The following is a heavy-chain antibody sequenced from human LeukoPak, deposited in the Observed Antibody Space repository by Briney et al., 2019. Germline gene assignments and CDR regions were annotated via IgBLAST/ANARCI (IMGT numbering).Heavy chain of an antibody. J-gene: IGHJ5*02. CDR3: ARAKVGAITWFDP. CDR2: IYYSGST. CDR1: GGSISSSSYY. V-gene: IGHV4-39*01. Sequence: SETLSLTCTVSGGSISSSSYYWGWLRQPPGKGLEWIGSIYYSGSTYYNPSLKSRVTISVDTSKNQFSLKLSSVTAADTAVYYCARAKVGAITWFDPWGQGTLVTVSS. D-gene: IGHD1-26*01.